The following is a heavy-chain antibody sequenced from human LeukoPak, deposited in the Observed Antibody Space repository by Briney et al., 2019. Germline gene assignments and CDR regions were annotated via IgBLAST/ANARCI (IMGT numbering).Heavy chain of an antibody. D-gene: IGHD3-22*01. CDR3: ARTSIDYYYDSSGYYLDY. J-gene: IGHJ4*02. CDR1: GFTVSSNY. V-gene: IGHV3-53*01. Sequence: PGGSLRLSCAASGFTVSSNYMSWVRQAPGKGLEWVSVIYSGGSTYYADSVKGQFTISRDNSKNTLYLQMNSLRAEDTVVYYCARTSIDYYYDSSGYYLDYWGQGTLVTVSS. CDR2: IYSGGST.